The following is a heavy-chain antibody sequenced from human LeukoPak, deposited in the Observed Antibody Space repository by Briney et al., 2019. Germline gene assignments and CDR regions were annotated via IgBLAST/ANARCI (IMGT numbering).Heavy chain of an antibody. CDR1: GFTFSSYS. Sequence: GGSLRLSCAASGFTFSSYSMNWVRQAPGKGLEWVAFIRYDGSKKHYADSVKGRFTISRDNSKNTLYLQMNSLNSEDTAVYYCAADSSRDYFDYWGQGTLVTVSS. D-gene: IGHD3-22*01. CDR3: AADSSRDYFDY. CDR2: IRYDGSKK. V-gene: IGHV3-30*02. J-gene: IGHJ4*02.